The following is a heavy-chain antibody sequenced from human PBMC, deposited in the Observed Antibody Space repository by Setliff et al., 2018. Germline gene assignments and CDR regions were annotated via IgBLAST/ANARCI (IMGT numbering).Heavy chain of an antibody. Sequence: SETLSLTCAVSGYSISSGYYWGWIRQPPGKGLEWMGSIYHSGSTYYNPSLKSRVTMSVNTSKNQFSLKLSSVTAADTAVYYCAMTNYYDSSTYFNWFDPLGQGTLVTVSS. V-gene: IGHV4-38-2*01. CDR2: IYHSGST. CDR3: AMTNYYDSSTYFNWFDP. D-gene: IGHD3-22*01. CDR1: GYSISSGYY. J-gene: IGHJ5*02.